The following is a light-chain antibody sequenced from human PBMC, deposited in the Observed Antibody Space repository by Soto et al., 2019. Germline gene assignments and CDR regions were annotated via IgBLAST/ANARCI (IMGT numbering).Light chain of an antibody. V-gene: IGKV3-15*01. CDR3: QYYDNWPRT. Sequence: EIVMTQSPATLSVSPGERVTLSCRARQSVGSNLSWYQQAPGQAPRVVIYDASTRATVIPARFSGSGCGTELAFTISSLQSEDFAFYFCQYYDNWPRTFGGGTKVDIK. CDR2: DAS. J-gene: IGKJ4*01. CDR1: QSVGSN.